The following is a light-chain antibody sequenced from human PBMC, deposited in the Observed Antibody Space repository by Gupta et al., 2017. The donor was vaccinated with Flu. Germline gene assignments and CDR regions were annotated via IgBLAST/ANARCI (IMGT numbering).Light chain of an antibody. J-gene: IGLJ3*02. Sequence: RVTSSCSGSISNIGSNYVNWYHQVPGTAPKLLIYKNDQRPSGVPDRFSGYKSGTSASLDISGLQSEEEADYYWAVWDDRIYGRVFGGGTKVTVL. V-gene: IGLV1-44*01. CDR1: ISNIGSNY. CDR3: AVWDDRIYGRV. CDR2: KND.